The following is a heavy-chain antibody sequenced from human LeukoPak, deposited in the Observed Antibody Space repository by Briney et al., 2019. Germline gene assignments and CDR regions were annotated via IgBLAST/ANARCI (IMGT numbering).Heavy chain of an antibody. Sequence: SETLSLTCTVSGGSFNSGYWSWLRQPPGKGLEWIGYIYYSGSTNYNPSLKSRVTISVDTSKNQFSLKLSSVTAADTAVYYCARLSSIAASLDYWGQGTLVTVSS. CDR2: IYYSGST. CDR1: GGSFNSGY. D-gene: IGHD6-6*01. J-gene: IGHJ4*02. CDR3: ARLSSIAASLDY. V-gene: IGHV4-59*08.